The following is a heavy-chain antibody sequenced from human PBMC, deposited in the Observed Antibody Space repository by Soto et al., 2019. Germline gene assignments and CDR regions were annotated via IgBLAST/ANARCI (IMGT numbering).Heavy chain of an antibody. D-gene: IGHD1-26*01. CDR1: GGSISSYY. CDR3: ARHGLGLDY. V-gene: IGHV4-59*08. CDR2: IHYSGST. J-gene: IGHJ4*02. Sequence: SETLSLTCTFSGGSISSYYWSLIRQPPGKGLDYIGYIHYSGSTNYNPSLKSRVTISLDTSKNQFSLKLSSVTAADTAVYYCARHGLGLDYWGQGTLVTVSS.